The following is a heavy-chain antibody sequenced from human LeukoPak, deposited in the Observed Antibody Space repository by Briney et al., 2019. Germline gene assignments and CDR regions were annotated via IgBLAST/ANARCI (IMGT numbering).Heavy chain of an antibody. Sequence: PSETLSLTCAVYGGSFSGYYWSWIRQPPGKGLEWIGEINHSGSTNYNPSLKSRVTISVDTSKNQFSLKLSSVTVADTAVYYCARVIYSYGSYYFDYWGQGTLVTVSS. CDR3: ARVIYSYGSYYFDY. V-gene: IGHV4-34*01. CDR2: INHSGST. D-gene: IGHD5-18*01. J-gene: IGHJ4*02. CDR1: GGSFSGYY.